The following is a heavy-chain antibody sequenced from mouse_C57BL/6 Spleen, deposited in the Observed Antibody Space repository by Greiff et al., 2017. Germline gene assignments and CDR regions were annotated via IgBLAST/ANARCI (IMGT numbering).Heavy chain of an antibody. CDR3: TRGDLLFDY. Sequence: EVKVEESGEGLVKPGGSLKLSCAASGFTFSSYAMSWVRQTPEKRLEWVAYISSGGDYIYYADTVKGRFTISRDNARNTLYLQMSSLKSEDTAMYYCTRGDLLFDYWGQGTTLTVSS. D-gene: IGHD2-1*01. CDR1: GFTFSSYA. CDR2: ISSGGDYI. J-gene: IGHJ2*01. V-gene: IGHV5-9-1*02.